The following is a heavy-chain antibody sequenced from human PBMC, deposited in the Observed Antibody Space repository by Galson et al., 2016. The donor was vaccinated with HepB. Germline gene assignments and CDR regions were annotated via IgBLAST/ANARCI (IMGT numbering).Heavy chain of an antibody. Sequence: SLRLSCAASGFTFSSYSMNWVRQAPGKGLEWVSYISSSGSTIYYADSVKGRFTISRDIAKNSLYLQMNSLRDEDTAVYYCARYGDEAGWNFHQWGQGTLVTVSS. J-gene: IGHJ1*01. D-gene: IGHD6-19*01. CDR3: ARYGDEAGWNFHQ. V-gene: IGHV3-48*02. CDR2: ISSSGSTI. CDR1: GFTFSSYS.